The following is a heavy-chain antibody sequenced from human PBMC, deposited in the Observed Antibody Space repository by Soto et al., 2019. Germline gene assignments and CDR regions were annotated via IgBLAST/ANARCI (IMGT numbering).Heavy chain of an antibody. Sequence: LRLSCAASGFTFSAYEMHWVRQAPGQGLEWVSYISKSGGTTYYADSVKGRFTISRDDAKNSVYLQMSSLRPEDMAVYKCVREGHYYFDYWGQGALVTVSS. CDR1: GFTFSAYE. CDR2: ISKSGGTT. V-gene: IGHV3-48*03. J-gene: IGHJ4*02. CDR3: VREGHYYFDY.